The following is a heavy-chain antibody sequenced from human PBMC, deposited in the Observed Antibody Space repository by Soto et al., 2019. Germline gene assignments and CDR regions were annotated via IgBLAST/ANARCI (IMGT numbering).Heavy chain of an antibody. Sequence: LRLSCAASGFTFSAYEMHWVRQAPGQGLEWVSYISKSGGTTYYADSVKGRFTISRDDAKNSVYLQMSSLRPEDMAVYKCVREGHYYFDYWGQGALVTVSS. CDR1: GFTFSAYE. CDR2: ISKSGGTT. V-gene: IGHV3-48*03. J-gene: IGHJ4*02. CDR3: VREGHYYFDY.